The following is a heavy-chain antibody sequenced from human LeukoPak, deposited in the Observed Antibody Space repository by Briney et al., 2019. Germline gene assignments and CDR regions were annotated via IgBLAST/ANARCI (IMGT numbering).Heavy chain of an antibody. CDR1: GGSISSYY. CDR3: ARGWGFGDYYYMDV. CDR2: IYYSGST. J-gene: IGHJ6*03. Sequence: PSETPSLTCTVSGGSISSYYWIWIRQPPGEGLEWIGYIYYSGSTNYNPSLKSRVTISVDTSKNQFSLKLSSVTAADAAVYDCARGWGFGDYYYMDVWGKGTTVTVSS. D-gene: IGHD3-10*01. V-gene: IGHV4-59*01.